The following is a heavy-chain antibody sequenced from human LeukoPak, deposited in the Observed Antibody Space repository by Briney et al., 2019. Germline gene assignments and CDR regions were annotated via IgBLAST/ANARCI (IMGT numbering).Heavy chain of an antibody. CDR3: ATDCSSTNCLNLDY. V-gene: IGHV3-23*01. CDR1: GFTFSSYA. D-gene: IGHD2-2*01. CDR2: ISGSSGST. J-gene: IGHJ4*02. Sequence: GGSLRLSCAASGFTFSSYAMSWVRQAPGKGLEWVSAISGSSGSTYYADSVKGRFTISRDNSKNTLYLQMNSLRAEDTAVYYCATDCSSTNCLNLDYWGQGTLVTVSS.